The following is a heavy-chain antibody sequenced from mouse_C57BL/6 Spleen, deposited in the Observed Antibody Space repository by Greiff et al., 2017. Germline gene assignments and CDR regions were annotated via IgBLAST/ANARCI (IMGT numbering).Heavy chain of an antibody. D-gene: IGHD2-5*01. CDR1: GFTFSDYY. CDR3: ARVGTYSNYWYFDV. CDR2: INYDGSSN. V-gene: IGHV5-16*01. J-gene: IGHJ1*03. Sequence: DVMLVESEGGLVQPGSSMKLSCTASGFTFSDYYMAWVRQVPEKGLEWVANINYDGSSNYYLDSLECRFIISRDNAKNILFLQMRRLKSEDTATYYCARVGTYSNYWYFDVWGTGTTVTVSS.